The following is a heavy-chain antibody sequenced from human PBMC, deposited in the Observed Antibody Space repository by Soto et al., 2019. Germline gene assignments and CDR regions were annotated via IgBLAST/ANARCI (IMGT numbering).Heavy chain of an antibody. D-gene: IGHD3-3*01. J-gene: IGHJ6*02. Sequence: GGSLRLSCAASGFTVSSSYISWVRQAPGKGLEWVSVIYSGGSTYYADSVKGRFTISRDNSKNTLYLQMNSLRAEDTAVYYCARGQPITIFGVVRVGYYYGMDVWGQGTTVTVSS. CDR3: ARGQPITIFGVVRVGYYYGMDV. CDR2: IYSGGST. CDR1: GFTVSSSY. V-gene: IGHV3-53*01.